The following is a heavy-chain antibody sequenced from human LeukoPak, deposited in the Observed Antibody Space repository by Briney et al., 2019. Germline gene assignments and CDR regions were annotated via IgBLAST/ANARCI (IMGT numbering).Heavy chain of an antibody. CDR3: AKRTDSDYGDC. Sequence: GGSLRLSCAASGFTFSSSAMSWVRQAPGKGLEWVSSISYFGDKMFYADSVKGRFTISRDNSKNTLYLQMNSLRAEDTAVYYCAKRTDSDYGDCWGQGTLVTVSS. D-gene: IGHD2/OR15-2a*01. CDR2: ISYFGDKM. V-gene: IGHV3-23*01. CDR1: GFTFSSSA. J-gene: IGHJ4*02.